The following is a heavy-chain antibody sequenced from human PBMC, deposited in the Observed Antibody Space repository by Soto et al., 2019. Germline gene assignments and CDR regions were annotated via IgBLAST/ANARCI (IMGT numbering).Heavy chain of an antibody. CDR1: GGTFSNYV. D-gene: IGHD1-7*01. V-gene: IGHV1-69*06. CDR3: ARDMTRTVVPYFDF. CDR2: IIPISGAA. J-gene: IGHJ4*02. Sequence: SVKVSCKASGGTFSNYVVNWVRRAPGQGLEWMGRIIPISGAANYAQKFQGRVTITADKSTSTSYMELSSLRSEDTAVYYCARDMTRTVVPYFDFWGQGTLVTVSS.